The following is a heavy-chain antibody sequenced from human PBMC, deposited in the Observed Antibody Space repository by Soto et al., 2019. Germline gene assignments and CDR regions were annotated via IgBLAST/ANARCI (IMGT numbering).Heavy chain of an antibody. D-gene: IGHD2-2*01. Sequence: PSETLSLTCTGSGGSMSSYYWSWIRQPPGKGLEWIGSISYSGSTYYNPSLKSRVTMSVDTSKNQFSLKLSSVTAADTAVYYCARLHGYCISTSCYGYDRMDVWGQGTSVTVSS. J-gene: IGHJ6*02. CDR2: ISYSGST. V-gene: IGHV4-39*01. CDR1: GGSMSSYY. CDR3: ARLHGYCISTSCYGYDRMDV.